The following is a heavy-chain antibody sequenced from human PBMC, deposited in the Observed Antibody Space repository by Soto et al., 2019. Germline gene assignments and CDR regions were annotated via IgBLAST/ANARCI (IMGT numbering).Heavy chain of an antibody. Sequence: HPGGSLRLSCSASGFTFKNFAIHWVRQAPGKGLEYVSAISSNGASTFYADSVKGRFTVSRDNSRNTVYFQVNSLRPEDTAVYFCAKSPSVVLVQSNLGGNNWFDSWGQGTLVTVSS. CDR3: AKSPSVVLVQSNLGGNNWFDS. CDR1: GFTFKNFA. CDR2: ISSNGAST. J-gene: IGHJ5*01. D-gene: IGHD3-16*01. V-gene: IGHV3-64D*06.